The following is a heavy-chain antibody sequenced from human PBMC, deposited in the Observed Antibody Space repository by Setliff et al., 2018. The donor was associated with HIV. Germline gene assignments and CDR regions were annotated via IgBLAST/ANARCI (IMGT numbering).Heavy chain of an antibody. Sequence: PSETLSLTCTVSGGSISSGHYYWSWIRQPAGKGLEWIGHIYSSGSTNYNPPLKSRVTISVDTSKNQFSLKLSSVTAADTAVYYCAKQYCGGDCYSDSYYYMDVWGKGTTVTVS. CDR1: GGSISSGHYY. CDR2: IYSSGST. CDR3: AKQYCGGDCYSDSYYYMDV. J-gene: IGHJ6*03. D-gene: IGHD2-21*01. V-gene: IGHV4-61*09.